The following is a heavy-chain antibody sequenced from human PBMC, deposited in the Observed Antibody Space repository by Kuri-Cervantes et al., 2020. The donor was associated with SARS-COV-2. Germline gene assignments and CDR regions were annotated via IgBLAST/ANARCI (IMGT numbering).Heavy chain of an antibody. CDR2: IYHSGST. CDR3: ARTSEMGYYFDY. J-gene: IGHJ4*02. V-gene: IGHV4-38-2*01. D-gene: IGHD2-8*01. Sequence: LRLSCAVSGYSISSGYYWGWIRQPPGKGLEWIGSIYHSGSTYYNPSLKSRVTISVDTSKNQFSLKLSSVTAADTAVYYCARTSEMGYYFDYWGQGTLVTVSS. CDR1: GYSISSGYY.